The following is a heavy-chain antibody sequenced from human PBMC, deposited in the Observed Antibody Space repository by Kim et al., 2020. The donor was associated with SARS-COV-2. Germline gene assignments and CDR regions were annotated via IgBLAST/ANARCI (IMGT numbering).Heavy chain of an antibody. V-gene: IGHV4-34*01. CDR1: GGSFSDYN. CDR3: ARGRAGVVPAPVLGLGPYYDYYAMDV. CDR2: INHSGST. Sequence: SETLSLTCAVYGGSFSDYNWSWIRQPPGNGLEWIGEINHSGSTNVSPSVKSRITISVDTSKSQFSLRLKSMTATDTAVYYCARGRAGVVPAPVLGLGPYYDYYAMDVWGRGTPVAASS. D-gene: IGHD2-2*02. J-gene: IGHJ6*02.